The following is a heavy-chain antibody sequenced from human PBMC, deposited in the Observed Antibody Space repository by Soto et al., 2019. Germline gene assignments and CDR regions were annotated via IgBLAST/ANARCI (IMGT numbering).Heavy chain of an antibody. D-gene: IGHD3-16*01. Sequence: QITLKESGPTLVKPTQTLTLTCTFSGFSLTSRPVGVGWVRQPPGKALAGLAFIYWDDDKRYSPSLRSTLTVTKDTSKNQVVLTLTNMDPVDTATYYCAHRRNYDGSWNEGVFDYWGQGILVTVSS. CDR3: AHRRNYDGSWNEGVFDY. V-gene: IGHV2-5*02. CDR1: GFSLTSRPVG. J-gene: IGHJ4*02. CDR2: IYWDDDK.